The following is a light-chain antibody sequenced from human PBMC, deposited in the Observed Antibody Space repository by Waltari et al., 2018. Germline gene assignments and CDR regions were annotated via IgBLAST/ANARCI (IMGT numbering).Light chain of an antibody. CDR2: DVR. V-gene: IGLV2-14*03. J-gene: IGLJ3*02. CDR1: TYDIGEHDY. CDR3: SSHTTRSTWV. Sequence: QSALTQPASVSGSPGQSSTISCTGTTYDIGEHDYVSWYQQHLGRAPKLIIYDVRERPSGISDRFSGSKSGNTASLIISGLQADDEADYYCSSHTTRSTWVFGGGTKLTVL.